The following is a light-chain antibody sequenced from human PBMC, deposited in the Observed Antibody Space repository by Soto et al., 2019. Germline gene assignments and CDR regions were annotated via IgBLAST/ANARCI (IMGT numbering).Light chain of an antibody. V-gene: IGKV3-15*01. J-gene: IGKJ4*01. Sequence: EIVMTQSPATLSVSPGERATLSCRASQSVSSNLAWYQQKPGQAPRLLIYGASTRATGIPARFSGSGSGTEFTLTISSLQSEDFAVYYCQQYKNWPLALTFGGGTKVEIK. CDR2: GAS. CDR1: QSVSSN. CDR3: QQYKNWPLALT.